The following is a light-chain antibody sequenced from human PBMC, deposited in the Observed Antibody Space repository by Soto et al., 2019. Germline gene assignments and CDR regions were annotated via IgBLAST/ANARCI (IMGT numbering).Light chain of an antibody. V-gene: IGLV2-14*01. CDR1: SSDVGGYNY. CDR2: EVS. CDR3: SSYTSSSTYV. Sequence: QSVLTQPASVSGSPGQSITISSTGTSSDVGGYNYVSWYQQRPGKAPKLMIYEVSDRPSGVSNRFSGSKSGNTASLTISGLQAEDEADYYCSSYTSSSTYVFGTGTKVTAL. J-gene: IGLJ1*01.